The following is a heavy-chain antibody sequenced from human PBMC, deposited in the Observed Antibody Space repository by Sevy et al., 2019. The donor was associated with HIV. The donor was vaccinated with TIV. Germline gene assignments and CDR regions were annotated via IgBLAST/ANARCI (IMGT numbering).Heavy chain of an antibody. D-gene: IGHD5-18*01. CDR3: AKDIAGAYTYGYDSANFDY. J-gene: IGHJ4*02. Sequence: GGSLRLSCAASGFTFRNYALGWVRQAPGKGLEWVSALSGSGDNAYYADSVKGRFTISRDNSKNRLNLQMKSLRAEDTAMYYCAKDIAGAYTYGYDSANFDYWGQGTLVTVSS. V-gene: IGHV3-23*01. CDR1: GFTFRNYA. CDR2: LSGSGDNA.